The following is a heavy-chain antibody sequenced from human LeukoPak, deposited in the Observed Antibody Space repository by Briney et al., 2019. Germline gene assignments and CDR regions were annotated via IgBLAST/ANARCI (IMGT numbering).Heavy chain of an antibody. CDR3: AMAIYSSSWYSFDY. Sequence: PSETLSLTCTVSGGSISSYYWSWVRQPPGKGLEWLGYIYYSGSTNYNPSLKSRVTISVDTSKNQFSLKLSSVTAADTAVYYCAMAIYSSSWYSFDYWGQGTLVTVSS. J-gene: IGHJ4*02. CDR2: IYYSGST. D-gene: IGHD6-13*01. CDR1: GGSISSYY. V-gene: IGHV4-59*01.